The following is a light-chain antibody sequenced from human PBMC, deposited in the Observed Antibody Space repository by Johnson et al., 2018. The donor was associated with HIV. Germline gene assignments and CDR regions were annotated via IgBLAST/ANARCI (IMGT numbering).Light chain of an antibody. CDR2: ENN. CDR3: GTWDSSLSASYV. CDR1: SSNIGNNY. V-gene: IGLV1-51*02. J-gene: IGLJ1*01. Sequence: QSVLTQPPSVSAAPGQKVTISCSGSSSNIGNNYVSWYQQLPGTAPTLLIYENNKRPSGIPDRFSGSKSGTSATLRITGLQTGDEADYYCGTWDSSLSASYVFGTGTKVTVL.